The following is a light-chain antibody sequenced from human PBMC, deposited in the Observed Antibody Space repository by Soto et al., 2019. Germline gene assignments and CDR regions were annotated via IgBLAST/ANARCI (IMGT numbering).Light chain of an antibody. CDR1: QSVTNKY. Sequence: EVVLTQSPGTLSLSPGERATLSCRASQSVTNKYLAWYQQKPGQAPRLLIFGSSDRATGIPDRFSGSGSGTDFTLTISRLEPEDFAVYYCQQYGSSPPYTFGQGTTVEI. CDR2: GSS. J-gene: IGKJ2*01. CDR3: QQYGSSPPYT. V-gene: IGKV3-20*01.